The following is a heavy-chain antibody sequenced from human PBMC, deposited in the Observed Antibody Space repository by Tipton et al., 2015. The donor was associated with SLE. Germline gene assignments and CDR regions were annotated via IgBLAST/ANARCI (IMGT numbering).Heavy chain of an antibody. J-gene: IGHJ6*02. CDR2: MYYDGST. Sequence: TLSLTCTVSGGSISSSTYFWGWIRQPPGKGLELIGSMYYDGSTYYNPSLKSRVTMSADTSKNQFSLKLSSVTAADTAVYYCARDGGPLTGDRDYYYGMDVWGQGTTVTVSS. CDR3: ARDGGPLTGDRDYYYGMDV. CDR1: GGSISSSTYF. D-gene: IGHD7-27*01. V-gene: IGHV4-39*07.